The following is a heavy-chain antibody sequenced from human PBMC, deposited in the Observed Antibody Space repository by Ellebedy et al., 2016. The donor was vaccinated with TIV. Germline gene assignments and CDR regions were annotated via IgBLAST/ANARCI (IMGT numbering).Heavy chain of an antibody. CDR2: ISAYNGNT. J-gene: IGHJ6*02. CDR1: GYTFTSYG. Sequence: AASVKVSCKASGYTFTSYGISWVRQAPGQGLEWMGWISAYNGNTNYAQKLQGRVTMTTDTSTSTAYMELRSLRSDDTAVYYCARDRAVTTRPYYYYGMDVWGQGTTVTVSS. D-gene: IGHD4-17*01. CDR3: ARDRAVTTRPYYYYGMDV. V-gene: IGHV1-18*01.